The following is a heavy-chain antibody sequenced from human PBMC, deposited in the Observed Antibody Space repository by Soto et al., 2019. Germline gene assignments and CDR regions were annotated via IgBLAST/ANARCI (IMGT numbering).Heavy chain of an antibody. J-gene: IGHJ4*02. D-gene: IGHD3-3*01. CDR2: IYYSGST. V-gene: IGHV4-31*03. CDR1: GDTISSGGYY. CDR3: ARDSTIFGVVPTFDY. Sequence: PSETLSLTCTVSGDTISSGGYYWSWIRQHPGKGLEWIGYIYYSGSTYYNPSLKSRVTISVDTSKNQFSLKLSSVTAADTAVYYCARDSTIFGVVPTFDYWGQGTLVTVSS.